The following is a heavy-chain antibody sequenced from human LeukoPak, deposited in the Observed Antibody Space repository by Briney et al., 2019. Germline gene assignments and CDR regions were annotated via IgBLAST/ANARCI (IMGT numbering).Heavy chain of an antibody. D-gene: IGHD3-3*01. CDR2: INPSGGST. Sequence: ASVKVSCKASGYTFTSYYMHWVRQAPGQGLEWMGIINPSGGSTSYAQKFQGRVTMTRDMSTSTVYMELSSLRSEDTAVYYCARALGTIFRFPPTIGSYMDVWGKGTTVTVSS. V-gene: IGHV1-46*01. CDR1: GYTFTSYY. J-gene: IGHJ6*03. CDR3: ARALGTIFRFPPTIGSYMDV.